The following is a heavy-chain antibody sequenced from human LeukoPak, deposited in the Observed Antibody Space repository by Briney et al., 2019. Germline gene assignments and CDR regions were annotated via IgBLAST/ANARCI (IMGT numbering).Heavy chain of an antibody. CDR1: GYSFSNYW. J-gene: IGHJ4*02. D-gene: IGHD2-21*02. V-gene: IGHV5-51*01. Sequence: RGESLKISCEGSGYSFSNYWIGWVRQMPGKGLEWMGIIYPGDYETRYSPSFQGLVTISVDKSISTAYLQWSSLKASDTAMYYCAILPGYCGNDCSFDHWGQGTLVTVSS. CDR2: IYPGDYET. CDR3: AILPGYCGNDCSFDH.